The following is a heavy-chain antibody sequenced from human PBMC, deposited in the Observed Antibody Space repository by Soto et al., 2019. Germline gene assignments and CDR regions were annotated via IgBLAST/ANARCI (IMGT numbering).Heavy chain of an antibody. CDR2: TYYKSKWNN. V-gene: IGHV6-1*01. J-gene: IGHJ6*02. CDR3: TGITWFRGMDV. Sequence: SQPRALTCAISGDSVSSNSAAWNWIRHSPSRGLEWLGRTYYKSKWNNDYALSVKSRITINPDTSKNQFSLHLYSVTPEDTAVYYCTGITWFRGMDVWGQGTPVTVSS. D-gene: IGHD3-10*01. CDR1: GDSVSSNSAA.